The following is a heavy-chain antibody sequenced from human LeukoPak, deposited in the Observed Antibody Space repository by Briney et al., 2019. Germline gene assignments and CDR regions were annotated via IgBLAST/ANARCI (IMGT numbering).Heavy chain of an antibody. CDR1: GGSFSGYY. CDR3: ARGFPTYCGGDCNDY. V-gene: IGHV4-34*01. J-gene: IGHJ4*02. D-gene: IGHD2-21*02. CDR2: INHSGST. Sequence: TSETLSLTCAVYGGSFSGYYWSWIRQPPGKGLEWIGEINHSGSTNYNPSLKSRVTISVDTSKNQFSLKLSSVTAADTAVYYCARGFPTYCGGDCNDYWAREPWSPSPQ.